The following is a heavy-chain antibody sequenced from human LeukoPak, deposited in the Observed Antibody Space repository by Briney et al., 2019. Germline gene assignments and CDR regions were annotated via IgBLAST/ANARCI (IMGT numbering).Heavy chain of an antibody. J-gene: IGHJ5*02. V-gene: IGHV4-39*01. CDR1: GVSISSSNYY. CDR3: ARRRAGRDWFDP. Sequence: SETLSLTCAVSGVSISSSNYYWGWIRQPPGQGLEWIGSIYYSGNTYYNPSLKSRVTISVDTSKNQFSLKLSSVTATDTAVYYCARRRAGRDWFDPWGQGTLVTVSS. D-gene: IGHD6-19*01. CDR2: IYYSGNT.